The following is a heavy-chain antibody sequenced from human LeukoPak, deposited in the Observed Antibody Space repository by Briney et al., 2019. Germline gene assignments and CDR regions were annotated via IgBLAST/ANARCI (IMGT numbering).Heavy chain of an antibody. J-gene: IGHJ4*02. CDR1: GYTFINY. Sequence: GASVKVSCKASGYTFINYMHWVRQAPGQGLEWMGRIHPSGGSTSYAQKLHGRVTISVDTSRNQFSLKLSSVTAADTAVYYCARKVVAAPSFFDYWGQGTLVTVSS. CDR3: ARKVVAAPSFFDY. D-gene: IGHD2-15*01. V-gene: IGHV1-46*04. CDR2: IHPSGGST.